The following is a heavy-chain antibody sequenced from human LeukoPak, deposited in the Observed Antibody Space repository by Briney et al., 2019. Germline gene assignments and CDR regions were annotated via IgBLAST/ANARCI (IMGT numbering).Heavy chain of an antibody. Sequence: GGSLRLSCAASGFIFSTSWMSWVRQAPGKGLEWVANIKQDGSEKYYVDSVKGRFTISRDNAQNSLYLQMNSLRAEDTAFYYCARESSGGYYFDVFDIWGQGTMVTVSS. CDR3: ARESSGGYYFDVFDI. D-gene: IGHD3-22*01. CDR2: IKQDGSEK. CDR1: GFIFSTSW. V-gene: IGHV3-7*01. J-gene: IGHJ3*02.